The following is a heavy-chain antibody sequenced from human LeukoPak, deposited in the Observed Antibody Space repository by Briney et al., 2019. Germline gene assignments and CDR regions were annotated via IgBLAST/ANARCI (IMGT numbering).Heavy chain of an antibody. J-gene: IGHJ4*02. Sequence: GRSLRLSCAASGFTFSSYGMHWVRQAPGKGLEWVAVISYDGSNKYYADSVKGRFTISRDNSKNTLYLQMNSLRAEDTAVYYCAKDPIETKYDYGDYYFDYWGQGTLVTVSS. CDR3: AKDPIETKYDYGDYYFDY. V-gene: IGHV3-30*18. CDR1: GFTFSSYG. D-gene: IGHD4-17*01. CDR2: ISYDGSNK.